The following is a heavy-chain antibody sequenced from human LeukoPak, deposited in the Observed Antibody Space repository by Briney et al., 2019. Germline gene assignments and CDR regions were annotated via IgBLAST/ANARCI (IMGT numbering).Heavy chain of an antibody. Sequence: GESLKIPCKGSGYSFTSYWIGWVRQMPGKGLEWMGIIYPGDSDTRYSPSFQGQVTISADKSISTAYLQWSSLKASDTAMYYCARLGDPDSVEMATILDYWGQGTLVTVSS. J-gene: IGHJ4*02. D-gene: IGHD5-24*01. CDR3: ARLGDPDSVEMATILDY. CDR1: GYSFTSYW. V-gene: IGHV5-51*01. CDR2: IYPGDSDT.